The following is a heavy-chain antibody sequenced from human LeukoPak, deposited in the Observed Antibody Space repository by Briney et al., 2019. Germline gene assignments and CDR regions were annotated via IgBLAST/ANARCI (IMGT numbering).Heavy chain of an antibody. V-gene: IGHV3-48*04. J-gene: IGHJ4*02. D-gene: IGHD5-24*01. CDR2: ISSSSISTI. Sequence: PGGSLRLSCAASGFSFSGYNMNWVRQAPGKGLEWVSYISSSSISTIYYADSVKGRFTVSRDNAKNSLYLQMNSLRAEDTAVYYCASGSRDGYNYRFDYWGQGTLVTVSS. CDR1: GFSFSGYN. CDR3: ASGSRDGYNYRFDY.